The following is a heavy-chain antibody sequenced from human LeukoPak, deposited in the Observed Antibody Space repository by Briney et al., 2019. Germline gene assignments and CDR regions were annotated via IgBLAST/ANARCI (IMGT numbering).Heavy chain of an antibody. J-gene: IGHJ4*02. CDR3: ARHGGGVRSPFDY. V-gene: IGHV4-4*09. D-gene: IGHD3-16*01. CDR2: KYASGSS. Sequence: SETLSLTCTVSGGSIGLSYWSWIRQSPGKGLEWIGYKYASGSSNYNPSLKSRVTLSIDTSKSQFSLKLRSATAADTAVYYCARHGGGVRSPFDYWGQGTVVTVSS. CDR1: GGSIGLSY.